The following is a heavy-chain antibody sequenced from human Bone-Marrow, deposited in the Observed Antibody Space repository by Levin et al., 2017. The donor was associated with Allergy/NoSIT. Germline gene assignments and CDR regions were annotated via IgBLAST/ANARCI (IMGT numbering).Heavy chain of an antibody. CDR1: GFTFSSYW. CDR2: INSDGSST. V-gene: IGHV3-74*01. Sequence: PGGSLRLSCAASGFTFSSYWMHWVRQAPGKGLVWVSRINSDGSSTSYADSVKGRFTISRDNAKNTLYVQMSSLRAEDTAVYYCARGQVTSGNYYYYYMDVWVKGTTVTVSS. D-gene: IGHD3-10*01. CDR3: ARGQVTSGNYYYYYMDV. J-gene: IGHJ6*03.